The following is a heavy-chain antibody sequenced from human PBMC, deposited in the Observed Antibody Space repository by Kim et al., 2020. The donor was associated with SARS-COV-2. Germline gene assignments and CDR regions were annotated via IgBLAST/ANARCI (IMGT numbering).Heavy chain of an antibody. CDR3: ARARRGIVVDAFAI. D-gene: IGHD6-19*01. CDR1: GGSISSGGYY. Sequence: SETMSLTCIVSGGSISSGGYYWNWIRQHPGKGLEWIGYIYYSGSTYYNPSLKSRVTISVDTSKNQFSLKLSSVTAADTAVYYCARARRGIVVDAFAIWGQGTMVTVSS. J-gene: IGHJ3*02. CDR2: IYYSGST. V-gene: IGHV4-31*03.